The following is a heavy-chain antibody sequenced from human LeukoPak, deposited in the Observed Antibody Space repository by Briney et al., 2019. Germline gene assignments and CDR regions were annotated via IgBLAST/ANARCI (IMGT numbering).Heavy chain of an antibody. CDR1: GGSFSGYY. J-gene: IGHJ4*02. V-gene: IGHV4-34*01. CDR3: ARVGGSIAAAGYY. CDR2: INHSGST. Sequence: SETLSLTCAVYGGSFSGYYWSWIRQPPGKGLEWIGEINHSGSTNYNPSLKSRVTISVDTSKNQFSLKLSSVTAADTAVYYCARVGGSIAAAGYYWGQGTLVTVSS. D-gene: IGHD6-13*01.